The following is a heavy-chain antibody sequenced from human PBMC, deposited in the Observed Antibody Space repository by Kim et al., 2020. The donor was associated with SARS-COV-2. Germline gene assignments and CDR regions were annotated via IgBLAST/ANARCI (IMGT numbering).Heavy chain of an antibody. D-gene: IGHD3-16*01. Sequence: GGSLRLSCAASGFTFSSYSMNWVRQAPGKGLEWVSSISSSSSYIYYADSVKGRFTISRDNAKNSLYQQMNSLRAEDTAVYYCARGGLHGDFDYWGQGTLVTVSS. J-gene: IGHJ4*02. CDR2: ISSSSSYI. V-gene: IGHV3-21*01. CDR1: GFTFSSYS. CDR3: ARGGLHGDFDY.